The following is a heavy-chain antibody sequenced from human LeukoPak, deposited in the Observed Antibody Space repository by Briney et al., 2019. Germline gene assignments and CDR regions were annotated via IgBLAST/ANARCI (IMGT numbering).Heavy chain of an antibody. D-gene: IGHD1/OR15-1a*01. V-gene: IGHV4-59*08. CDR3: ARQPSGTAAFDI. Sequence: SETLSLTCAVSGGSINSYYWSWIRQPPGQGLEWIAYIYSSGDSNYNPSFRSRVIISVDTSKNQFSLKLTSVAAADTAIYYCARQPSGTAAFDIWGQGTMVIVSS. CDR2: IYSSGDS. CDR1: GGSINSYY. J-gene: IGHJ3*02.